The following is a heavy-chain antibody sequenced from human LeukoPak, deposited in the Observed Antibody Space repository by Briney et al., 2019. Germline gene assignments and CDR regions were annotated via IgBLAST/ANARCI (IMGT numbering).Heavy chain of an antibody. CDR1: GYTFTSYG. J-gene: IGHJ4*02. Sequence: GASVKVSCKASGYTFTSYGISWVRQAPGQGLEWMGWISAYDGNTNYAQKLQGRVTMTTDTSTSTAYMELRSLRSDDTAVYYCARGGYYYDSSGYSDYWGQGTLVTVSS. V-gene: IGHV1-18*01. D-gene: IGHD3-22*01. CDR3: ARGGYYYDSSGYSDY. CDR2: ISAYDGNT.